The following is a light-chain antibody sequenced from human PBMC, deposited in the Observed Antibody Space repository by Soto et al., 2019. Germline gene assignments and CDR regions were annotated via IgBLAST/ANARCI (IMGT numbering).Light chain of an antibody. CDR2: AAS. CDR3: QQYNNWPLT. V-gene: IGKV3-15*01. Sequence: EMVMTQSPATLSVSPGERATLSCRASQSVSSKLGWYQEKTGQPPSXPIYAASTRATGIPARFSGSAYGTAGTLNLRSLQSEDGEVYDGQQYNNWPLTFGGGTKVDI. J-gene: IGKJ4*01. CDR1: QSVSSK.